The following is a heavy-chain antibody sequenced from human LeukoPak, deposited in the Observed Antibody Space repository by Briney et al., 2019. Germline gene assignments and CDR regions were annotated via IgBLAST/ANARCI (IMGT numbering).Heavy chain of an antibody. CDR2: ISAYNGNT. D-gene: IGHD1-26*01. CDR3: ARDPSWSSSATRDAFDI. V-gene: IGHV1-18*01. Sequence: ASAKVSCKASGYTFSSYGISWVPQSPGPGGWGLGWISAYNGNTNYAQKLQGRVTMTTDTSTSTAYMELRSLRSDDTAVYYCARDPSWSSSATRDAFDIWGQGTMVTVSS. J-gene: IGHJ3*02. CDR1: GYTFSSYG.